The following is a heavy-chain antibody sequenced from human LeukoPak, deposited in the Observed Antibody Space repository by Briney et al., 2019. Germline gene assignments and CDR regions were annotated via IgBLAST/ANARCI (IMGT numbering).Heavy chain of an antibody. D-gene: IGHD4-17*01. Sequence: GGSLRLSCAASGFTFSSYAMHWVRQAPGKGLEYVSAISSNGGSTYYANSVKGRFTISRDNSKNTLYLQMGSLRAEDMAVYYCAKMSTVTVDYWGQGTLVTVSS. CDR1: GFTFSSYA. V-gene: IGHV3-64*01. CDR2: ISSNGGST. CDR3: AKMSTVTVDY. J-gene: IGHJ4*02.